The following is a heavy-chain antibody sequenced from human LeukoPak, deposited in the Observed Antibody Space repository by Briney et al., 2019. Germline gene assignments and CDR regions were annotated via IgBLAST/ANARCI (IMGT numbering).Heavy chain of an antibody. CDR2: IYYSGST. D-gene: IGHD5-18*01. J-gene: IGHJ4*02. CDR3: ARDHTAMGFDY. CDR1: GGSISSYY. Sequence: SETLSLTCTVSGGSISSYYWSWIRQPPGKGLEWVGYIYYSGSTNYNPSLKSRVTISVDTSKNRFSLKLSSVTAADTAVYYCARDHTAMGFDYWGQGTLVTVSS. V-gene: IGHV4-59*01.